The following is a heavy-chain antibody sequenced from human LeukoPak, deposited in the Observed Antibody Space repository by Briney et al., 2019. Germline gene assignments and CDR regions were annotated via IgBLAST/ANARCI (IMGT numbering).Heavy chain of an antibody. CDR3: ARDGGPTGVRNFDY. CDR1: GDFVSSLNAA. J-gene: IGHJ4*02. CDR2: TYLRSRWYH. Sequence: SQTLSLTCAISGDFVSSLNAACNWVRQSPSRGLEWLGRTYLRSRWYHDFAESVKRRISINADTSKNQFSLQLNSVTPEDTAVYYCARDGGPTGVRNFDYWGQGTLVTVSS. D-gene: IGHD3-3*01. V-gene: IGHV6-1*01.